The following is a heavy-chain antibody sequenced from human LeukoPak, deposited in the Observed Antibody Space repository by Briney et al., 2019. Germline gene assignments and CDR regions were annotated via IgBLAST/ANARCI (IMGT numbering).Heavy chain of an antibody. Sequence: PSETLSLTCGVSGGSISSGGYYWSWIRQPPGKGLEWIGYIYHSGGTYYSPSLKSRVTISVDRSKNQFSLKLSSVTAADTAVYYCARWDSGSSGSWFDPWGQGTLVTVSS. CDR3: ARWDSGSSGSWFDP. CDR2: IYHSGGT. J-gene: IGHJ5*02. V-gene: IGHV4-30-2*01. D-gene: IGHD6-6*01. CDR1: GGSISSGGYY.